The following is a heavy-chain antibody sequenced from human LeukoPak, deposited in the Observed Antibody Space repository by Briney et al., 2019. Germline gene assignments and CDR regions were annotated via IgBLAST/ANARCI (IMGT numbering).Heavy chain of an antibody. CDR2: ISSSSSYI. Sequence: GGSLRLSCAASGFTFSSYSMNWVRQAPGKGLEWVSSISSSSSYICYADSVKGRFTISRDNAKNSLYLQLNSLRAEDTAVYYCARANWFDPWGQGTLVTVSS. J-gene: IGHJ5*02. CDR1: GFTFSSYS. CDR3: ARANWFDP. V-gene: IGHV3-21*01.